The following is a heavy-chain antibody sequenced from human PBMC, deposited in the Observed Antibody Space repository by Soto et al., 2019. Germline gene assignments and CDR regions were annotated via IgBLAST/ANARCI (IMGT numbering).Heavy chain of an antibody. J-gene: IGHJ3*02. CDR2: IYYSGST. CDR1: GGSISSSSYY. V-gene: IGHV4-39*01. Sequence: QLQLQESGPGLVKPSETLSLTCTVSGGSISSSSYYWGWIRQPPGKGLEWIGSIYYSGSTYYNPSLKSRVPISVDTSKNQFSLKLSSVTAADTAVYYCAKHTAMVYGTSETAFDIWGQGTMVTVSS. CDR3: AKHTAMVYGTSETAFDI. D-gene: IGHD5-18*01.